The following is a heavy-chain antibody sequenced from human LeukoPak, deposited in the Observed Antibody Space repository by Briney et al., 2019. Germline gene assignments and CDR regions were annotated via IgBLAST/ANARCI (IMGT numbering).Heavy chain of an antibody. D-gene: IGHD1-1*01. CDR3: ARAYAGYASRFDY. J-gene: IGHJ4*02. CDR1: GGSISSSSYY. V-gene: IGHV4-39*07. CDR2: IYYSGNT. Sequence: SETLPLTCSVSGGSISSSSYYWGWIRQPPGKGLEWIGTIYYSGNTYNNPSLKSRVTVSVDTSKNQFSLKLSSVIEADTAVYYCARAYAGYASRFDYWGQGILVTVSS.